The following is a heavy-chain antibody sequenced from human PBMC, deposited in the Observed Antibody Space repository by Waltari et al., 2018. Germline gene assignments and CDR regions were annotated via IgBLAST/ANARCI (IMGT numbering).Heavy chain of an antibody. J-gene: IGHJ4*02. D-gene: IGHD3-10*01. V-gene: IGHV4-59*12. CDR1: GGSISSYY. Sequence: QVQLQESGPGLVKPSETLSLTCPVSGGSISSYYWSWIRQPPGKGLEWIGYIYYSGSTNYNPSLKSRVTISVDTSKNQFSLKLSSVTAADTAVYYCARDTYYYGSGSLPGGYWGQGTLVTVSS. CDR2: IYYSGST. CDR3: ARDTYYYGSGSLPGGY.